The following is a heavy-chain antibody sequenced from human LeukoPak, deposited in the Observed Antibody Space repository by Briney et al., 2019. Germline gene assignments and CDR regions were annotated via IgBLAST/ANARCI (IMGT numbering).Heavy chain of an antibody. Sequence: SETLSLTCAVYGGSFSGYYWSWIRQPPGKGLEWIGEINNSGSTNYNPSLTSRVTILVDTSKNQFSLKLSSVTAADTAVYYCARGVYGSGTFSRFGWFDPWGQGTLVTVSS. J-gene: IGHJ5*02. D-gene: IGHD3-10*01. CDR3: ARGVYGSGTFSRFGWFDP. V-gene: IGHV4-34*01. CDR2: INNSGST. CDR1: GGSFSGYY.